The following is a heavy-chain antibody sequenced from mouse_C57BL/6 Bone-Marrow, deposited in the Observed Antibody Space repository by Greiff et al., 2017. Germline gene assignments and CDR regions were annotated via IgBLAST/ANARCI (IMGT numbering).Heavy chain of an antibody. V-gene: IGHV7-3*01. D-gene: IGHD1-1*01. CDR3: ARSLYYYGSNYFAY. J-gene: IGHJ2*01. CDR1: GFTFTDYY. Sequence: EVKLVESGGGLVQPGGSLSLSCAASGFTFTDYYMSWVRQPPGKALEWLGFIRNKANGYTTEYSASVKGRFTISRDNSQSILYLQMDAMRAEDSATYYCARSLYYYGSNYFAYWGQGTTLTVSS. CDR2: IRNKANGYTT.